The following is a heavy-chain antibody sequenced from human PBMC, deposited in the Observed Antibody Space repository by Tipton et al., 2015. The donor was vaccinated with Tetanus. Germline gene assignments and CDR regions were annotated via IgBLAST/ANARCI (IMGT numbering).Heavy chain of an antibody. V-gene: IGHV4-61*01. J-gene: IGHJ5*02. CDR2: IFYSGNT. CDR1: GGSVSSGSYY. CDR3: AGVLRSESVGWFDP. Sequence: TLSLTCTVSGGSVSSGSYYWSWIRQPPGKGLEWIGYIFYSGNTNYNPSLKTRVTISVDTSKNQFSLKLSSVTAAGTAVYYCAGVLRSESVGWFDPWGQGTLVTVSS. D-gene: IGHD3-3*01.